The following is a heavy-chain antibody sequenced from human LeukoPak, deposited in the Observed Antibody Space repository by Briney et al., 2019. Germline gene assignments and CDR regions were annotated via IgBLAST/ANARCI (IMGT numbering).Heavy chain of an antibody. Sequence: GGSLRLSCAASEFTFSSYNMNWVRQAPGKGLEWVSSISSSSSYIYYADSVKGRFTISRDNAKNSLYLQMNSLRAEDTAVYYCARREGLSGAFDIWGQGTMVTVSS. CDR1: EFTFSSYN. D-gene: IGHD3-10*01. J-gene: IGHJ3*02. CDR2: ISSSSSYI. CDR3: ARREGLSGAFDI. V-gene: IGHV3-21*01.